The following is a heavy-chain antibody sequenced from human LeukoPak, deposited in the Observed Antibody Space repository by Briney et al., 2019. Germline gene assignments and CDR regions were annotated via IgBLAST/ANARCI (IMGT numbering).Heavy chain of an antibody. CDR2: INHSGST. J-gene: IGHJ4*02. V-gene: IGHV4-34*01. Sequence: PSETLSLTCAVYGGSFSGYYWSWIRQPPGKGLEWIGEINHSGSTNYNPSLKSRVTIPVDTSKNQFSLKLSSVTAADTAVYYCARLDYYGSGSYDYWGQGTLVTVSS. CDR1: GGSFSGYY. CDR3: ARLDYYGSGSYDY. D-gene: IGHD3-10*01.